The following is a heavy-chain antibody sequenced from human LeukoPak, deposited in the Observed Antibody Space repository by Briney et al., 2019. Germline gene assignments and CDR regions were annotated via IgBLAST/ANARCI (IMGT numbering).Heavy chain of an antibody. J-gene: IGHJ6*04. Sequence: SQTLSLTCAISGDNVSSNTTAWNWIRQSPSRGLEWLGRTYYRSKWYNDYAVSVKNRITINPDTSKNQFSLHLNSVTPEDTAVYYCARHYAFDTWGKGTTVTISS. CDR2: TYYRSKWYN. CDR1: GDNVSSNTTA. V-gene: IGHV6-1*01. CDR3: ARHYAFDT. D-gene: IGHD3-3*01.